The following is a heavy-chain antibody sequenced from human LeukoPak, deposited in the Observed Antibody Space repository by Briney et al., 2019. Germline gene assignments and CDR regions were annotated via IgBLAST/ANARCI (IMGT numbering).Heavy chain of an antibody. Sequence: GGSLRLSCAASGFNFGIYSLNWVRQAPGEGLEWLSYISAGSTIYYAHSVKGRFTISRDNANNLLYLQMNSLRAEDTAVYYCARDLFGTYDSDYWGQGSLVTVSS. D-gene: IGHD5-12*01. CDR2: ISAGSTI. CDR3: ARDLFGTYDSDY. CDR1: GFNFGIYS. V-gene: IGHV3-48*01. J-gene: IGHJ4*02.